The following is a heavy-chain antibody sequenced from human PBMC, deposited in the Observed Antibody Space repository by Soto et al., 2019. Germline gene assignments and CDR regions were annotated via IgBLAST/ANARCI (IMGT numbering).Heavy chain of an antibody. CDR3: ARPNCSGGSCYGLYNAFDI. D-gene: IGHD2-15*01. CDR2: IYYRGNA. Sequence: SETLSLTCSVSDDSINSDKYYWGWIRQPPGKGLEWIGSIYYRGNAYYNPSLQTRVTISLDTSKNQFSLKLSSVTAADTAVYYCARPNCSGGSCYGLYNAFDIWGQGTMVTVSS. V-gene: IGHV4-39*01. J-gene: IGHJ3*02. CDR1: DDSINSDKYY.